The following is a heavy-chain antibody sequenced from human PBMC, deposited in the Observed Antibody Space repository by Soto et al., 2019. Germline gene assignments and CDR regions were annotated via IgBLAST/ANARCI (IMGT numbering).Heavy chain of an antibody. Sequence: PGGSLRLSCAASGFTIGPYPMHWVRQAPGKGLEWVAFTSYAERNKYYADSVKGRFTISRDDSKNTLYLQMNSLKIEDTAVYFCAREGAPGFDYWGQGTLVTVSS. J-gene: IGHJ4*02. CDR1: GFTIGPYP. V-gene: IGHV3-30*04. CDR2: TSYAERNK. CDR3: AREGAPGFDY.